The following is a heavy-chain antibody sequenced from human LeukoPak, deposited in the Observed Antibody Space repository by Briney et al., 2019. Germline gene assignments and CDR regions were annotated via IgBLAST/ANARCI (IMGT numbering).Heavy chain of an antibody. CDR3: ARDIVYSSSWYRYYYYYGMDV. J-gene: IGHJ6*02. Sequence: GGSLRLSCVASGFIFDDYVMHWVRQAPGKGLEWVSGISWNSNAIDYADSVKGRFTISRDNAKNSLYLQMNSLRAEDTAVYYCARDIVYSSSWYRYYYYYGMDVWGQGTTVTVSS. V-gene: IGHV3-9*01. CDR1: GFIFDDYV. D-gene: IGHD6-13*01. CDR2: ISWNSNAI.